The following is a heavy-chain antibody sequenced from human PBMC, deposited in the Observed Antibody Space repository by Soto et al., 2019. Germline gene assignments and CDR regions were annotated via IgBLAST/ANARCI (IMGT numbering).Heavy chain of an antibody. CDR1: GDSIRSAHYF. Sequence: SETLSLTCSVFGDSIRSAHYFWGWVRQPPGKGLEWIGSIYHSGATFYDPYLRSRVTLSVDTTNNQFSLRLSSVTAADTAVYYCARSGPPYGMDVWGQGTTVTVSS. V-gene: IGHV4-39*01. J-gene: IGHJ6*02. CDR2: IYHSGAT. CDR3: ARSGPPYGMDV.